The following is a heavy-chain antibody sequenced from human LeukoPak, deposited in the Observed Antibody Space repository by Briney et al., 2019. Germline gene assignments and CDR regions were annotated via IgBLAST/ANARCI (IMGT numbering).Heavy chain of an antibody. CDR2: ISAYNGNT. CDR3: AREWVVVDYYYGMDV. CDR1: GYTFTSYG. Sequence: ASVKVSCKASGYTFTSYGISWVRQAPGQGLEWMGWISAYNGNTNYAQKLQGRVTMTTDTSTSTAYMELRSLRSDDTAVYYCAREWVVVDYYYGMDVWGQGTTVTVFS. D-gene: IGHD2-15*01. V-gene: IGHV1-18*01. J-gene: IGHJ6*02.